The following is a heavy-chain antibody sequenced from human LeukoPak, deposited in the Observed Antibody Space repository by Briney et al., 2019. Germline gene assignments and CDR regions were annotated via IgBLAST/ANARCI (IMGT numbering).Heavy chain of an antibody. D-gene: IGHD2-8*01. CDR1: GFTFTTYW. J-gene: IGHJ4*02. CDR2: INGDGSNT. Sequence: GGSLSLSRGASGFTFTTYWMNWVRQAPGKARVWVSEINGDGSNTNCADSVKARFTISRDNAKNTLYLQMNSPRAEDTAVYYCARDGPCINGVCYTDFDNWGQGTLVTVSS. CDR3: ARDGPCINGVCYTDFDN. V-gene: IGHV3-74*01.